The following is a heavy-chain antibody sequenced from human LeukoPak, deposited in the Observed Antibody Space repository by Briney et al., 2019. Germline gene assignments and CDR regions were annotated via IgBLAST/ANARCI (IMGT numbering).Heavy chain of an antibody. CDR3: ARDSNGPAF. CDR2: IYSDGGT. V-gene: IGHV3-53*01. D-gene: IGHD6-19*01. Sequence: GGSLRLSCVVSGFTVSNSYMSWVRQAPGKGLEWVSVIYSDGGTFYSDSVKGRFTISRDYSKSTLYLQMNSLRADDTAVYYCARDSNGPAFWGQGTLVTVSS. CDR1: GFTVSNSY. J-gene: IGHJ4*02.